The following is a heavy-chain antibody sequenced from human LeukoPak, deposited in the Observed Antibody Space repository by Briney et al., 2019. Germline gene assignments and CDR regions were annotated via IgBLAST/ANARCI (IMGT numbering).Heavy chain of an antibody. CDR3: ARGAGWYAY. CDR1: GGSISSYY. V-gene: IGHV4-59*01. CDR2: VHYSGST. Sequence: KPSETLSLACTVSGGSISSYYWSWIRQPPGKGLEWIGYVHYSGSTHYNPSLKSRVTISVDTSRNRFSLKMTSVTAADTAVYYCARGAGWYAYWGQGTLVTVSS. J-gene: IGHJ4*02. D-gene: IGHD6-19*01.